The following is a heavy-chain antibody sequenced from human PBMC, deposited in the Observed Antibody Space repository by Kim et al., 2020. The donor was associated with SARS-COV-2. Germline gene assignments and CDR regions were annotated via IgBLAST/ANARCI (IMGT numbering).Heavy chain of an antibody. V-gene: IGHV3-48*03. D-gene: IGHD4-4*01. CDR2: IIGSGTTI. CDR3: ARGPNYSPFDY. CDR1: GFTCSSYE. Sequence: GGSMRLSCAASGFTCSSYEMNWVRQAPGKGMEWVSYIIGSGTTIYYADSVRGRFTISRDNDNNSLYLQMNSLRAEDTAVYYCARGPNYSPFDYWGQGTLVTVSS. J-gene: IGHJ4*02.